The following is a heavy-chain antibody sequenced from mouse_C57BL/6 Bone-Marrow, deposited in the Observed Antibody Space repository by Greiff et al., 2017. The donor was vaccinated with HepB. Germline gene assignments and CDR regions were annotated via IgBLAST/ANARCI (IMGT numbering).Heavy chain of an antibody. CDR2: INPSTGGT. J-gene: IGHJ4*01. CDR3: ARFPFYYDYDGGYAMDY. Sequence: VQLQQSGPELVKPGASVKISCKASGYSFTGYYMNWVKQSPEKSLEWIGEINPSTGGTTYNQKFKAKATLTVDKSSSTAYMQLKSLTSEDSAVYYCARFPFYYDYDGGYAMDYWGQGTSVTVSS. D-gene: IGHD2-4*01. V-gene: IGHV1-42*01. CDR1: GYSFTGYY.